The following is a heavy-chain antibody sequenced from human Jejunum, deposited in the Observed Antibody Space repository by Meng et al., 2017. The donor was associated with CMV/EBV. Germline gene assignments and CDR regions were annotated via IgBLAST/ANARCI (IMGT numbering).Heavy chain of an antibody. V-gene: IGHV3-21*06. Sequence: RLSCAASGFTLSSYSMNWVRQAPGKGLEWVSFISSGSNYKHYIDSVKGRFTISRDNAKNSLYLQMNSLRGDDTGVYYCGRNRVDYWGQGTLVTVSS. CDR3: GRNRVDY. CDR1: GFTLSSYS. J-gene: IGHJ4*02. CDR2: ISSGSNYK. D-gene: IGHD3-10*01.